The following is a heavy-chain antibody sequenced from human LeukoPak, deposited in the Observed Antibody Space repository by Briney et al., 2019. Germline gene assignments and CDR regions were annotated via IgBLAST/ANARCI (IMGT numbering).Heavy chain of an antibody. D-gene: IGHD6-19*01. CDR3: ARAVAVAGNLYYYGMDV. CDR1: GYTFTSYD. J-gene: IGHJ6*02. CDR2: INPSGGST. V-gene: IGHV1-46*01. Sequence: VASVKVSCTASGYTFTSYDMHWVRQAPGQGLEWMGIINPSGGSTSYAQKFQGRVTMTRDTSTSTVYMELSSLRSEDTAVYYRARAVAVAGNLYYYGMDVWGQGTTVTVSS.